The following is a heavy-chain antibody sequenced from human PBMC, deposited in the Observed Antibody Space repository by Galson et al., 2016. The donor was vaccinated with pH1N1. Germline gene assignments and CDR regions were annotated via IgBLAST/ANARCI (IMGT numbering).Heavy chain of an antibody. J-gene: IGHJ4*02. V-gene: IGHV3-72*01. D-gene: IGHD1-26*01. Sequence: SLRLSCAGSGITFSDHYVDWVRQAPGKGLEWVARIKNRGQGYTTEYAASVEGRFTMSRDDSKNSRYLQMNSLKTEDTAVYFCAAWMGGRENHWGQGVLVSVFS. CDR3: AAWMGGRENH. CDR2: IKNRGQGYTT. CDR1: GITFSDHY.